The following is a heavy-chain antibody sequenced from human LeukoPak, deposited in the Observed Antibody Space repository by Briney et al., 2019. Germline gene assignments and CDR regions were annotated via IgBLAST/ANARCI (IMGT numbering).Heavy chain of an antibody. V-gene: IGHV1-8*01. D-gene: IGHD6-13*01. CDR2: MNPNSGNT. J-gene: IGHJ6*03. Sequence: ASVKVSCKASGYTFTSYDINWVRQATGQGLEWMGWMNPNSGNTGYAQKFQGRVTMTRNTSISTAYMELSSLRSEDTAVYYCARVPSGSSWYHYYYYYMDVWGKGTTVTISS. CDR3: ARVPSGSSWYHYYYYYMDV. CDR1: GYTFTSYD.